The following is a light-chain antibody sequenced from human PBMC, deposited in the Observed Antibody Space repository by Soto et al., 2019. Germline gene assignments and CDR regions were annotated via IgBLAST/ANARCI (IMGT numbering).Light chain of an antibody. J-gene: IGLJ1*01. Sequence: QSVLTQPASVSGSHGQSITIPCSGTSSDVGGYNYVSWYQQHPGKAPKLMIYEVSYRPSGVSNRFSGSKSGNTASLTISGLQAEDEADYYCSSYAGSSNVFGTGTKVTVL. CDR2: EVS. CDR1: SSDVGGYNY. CDR3: SSYAGSSNV. V-gene: IGLV2-14*01.